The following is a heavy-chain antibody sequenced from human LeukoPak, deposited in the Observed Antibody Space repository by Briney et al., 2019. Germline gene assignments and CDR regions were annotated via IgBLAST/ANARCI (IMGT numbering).Heavy chain of an antibody. CDR3: ARVRSYYDSSGYCDY. CDR2: ISGSGGTA. Sequence: GGSLRLSCAASGFTFSIYAMSWVRQAPGKGLEWVSAISGSGGTAYYADSVKGRFTISRDNSKNTLYLQMNSLRAEDTAVYYCARVRSYYDSSGYCDYWGQGTLVTVSS. D-gene: IGHD3-22*01. CDR1: GFTFSIYA. J-gene: IGHJ4*02. V-gene: IGHV3-23*01.